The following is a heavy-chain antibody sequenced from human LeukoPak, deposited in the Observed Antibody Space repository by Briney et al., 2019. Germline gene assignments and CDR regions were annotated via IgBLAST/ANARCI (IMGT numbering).Heavy chain of an antibody. V-gene: IGHV3-66*02. J-gene: IGHJ4*02. CDR1: GFTVSTHY. CDR3: ARLPNY. CDR2: IYSGGST. Sequence: GSLRLSCATSGFTVSTHYMTWDCQAPGKGLEWVSVIYSGGSTYYADSVTGRFTIPRDNSKNTLYLQMNSLRTEDTAVYYCARLPNYWGQGTLVTVSS.